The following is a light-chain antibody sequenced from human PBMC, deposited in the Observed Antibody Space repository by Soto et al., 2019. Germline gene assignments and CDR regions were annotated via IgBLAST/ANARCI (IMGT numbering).Light chain of an antibody. CDR3: QQYGSSPLT. V-gene: IGKV3-20*01. CDR1: QSVSSNY. Sequence: ENVLTQSPGTLSLSPGERATPSRRASQSVSSNYLAWYQQKPGQAPKVLIYRASSRATGIPDRFSGSGSGTDFTLTISRLEPEDFAVYYCQQYGSSPLTFGGGTKVDIK. CDR2: RAS. J-gene: IGKJ4*01.